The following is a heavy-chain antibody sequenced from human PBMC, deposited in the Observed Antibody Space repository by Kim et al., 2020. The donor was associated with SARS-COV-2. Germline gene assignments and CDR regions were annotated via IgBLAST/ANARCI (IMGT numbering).Heavy chain of an antibody. CDR3: ARALMGGPIDY. J-gene: IGHJ4*02. Sequence: GGSLRLSCAVSGFTFNGYGMHWVRQAPGKGLEWVAGIRQDGGSTGYADSVKGRFTISRDNSKNSLYLQMNSLRAEDTALYHCARALMGGPIDYWGQGTLVTVSS. CDR2: IRQDGGST. D-gene: IGHD2-8*01. CDR1: GFTFNGYG. V-gene: IGHV3-20*01.